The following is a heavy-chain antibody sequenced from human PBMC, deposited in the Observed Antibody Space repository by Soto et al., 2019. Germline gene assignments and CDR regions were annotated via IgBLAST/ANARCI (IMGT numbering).Heavy chain of an antibody. V-gene: IGHV4-39*01. CDR1: GGSISSSSYY. CDR3: ARPTNYDSSGYYSYAEYYCDY. Sequence: SETLSLTCTVSGGSISSSSYYWGWIRQPPGKGLEWIGSIYYSGSTYYNPSLKSRVTISVDTSKNQFSLKLSSVTAVDTAVYYCARPTNYDSSGYYSYAEYYCDYWGQGTLVTVSS. CDR2: IYYSGST. J-gene: IGHJ4*02. D-gene: IGHD3-22*01.